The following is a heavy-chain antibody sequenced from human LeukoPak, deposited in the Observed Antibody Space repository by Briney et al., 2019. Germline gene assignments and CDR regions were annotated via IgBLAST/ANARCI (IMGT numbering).Heavy chain of an antibody. D-gene: IGHD3-16*01. V-gene: IGHV3-74*01. Sequence: GRSLRLSCAASGFTFSGYWLHWVRQAPGKGLEWVSRINGDGSSTGLADSVKGRFTISRDNSKNTLYLQMNSLRAEDTAVYYCARPPRLSRGAFDIWGQGTMVTVSS. CDR1: GFTFSGYW. CDR2: INGDGSST. J-gene: IGHJ3*02. CDR3: ARPPRLSRGAFDI.